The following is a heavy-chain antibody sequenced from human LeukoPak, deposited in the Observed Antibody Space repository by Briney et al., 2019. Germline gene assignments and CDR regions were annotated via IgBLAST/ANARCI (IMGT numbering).Heavy chain of an antibody. CDR1: GGSFSGYY. D-gene: IGHD2-15*01. J-gene: IGHJ6*03. CDR2: IYYSGST. V-gene: IGHV4-34*01. CDR3: AREGYCSGGSCLFYYMDV. Sequence: SETLSLTCAVYGGSFSGYYWSWIRQPPGKGLEWIGSIYYSGSTYYNPSLKSRVTISVDTSKNQFSLKLSSVTAADTAVYYCAREGYCSGGSCLFYYMDVWGKGTTVTVSS.